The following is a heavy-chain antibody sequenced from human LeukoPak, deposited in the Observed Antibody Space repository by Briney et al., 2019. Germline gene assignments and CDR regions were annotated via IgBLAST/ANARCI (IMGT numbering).Heavy chain of an antibody. D-gene: IGHD6-19*01. CDR1: GFTFRSYC. CDR3: SGGGGWESDF. J-gene: IGHJ4*02. V-gene: IGHV3-7*03. CDR2: INDDATET. Sequence: GMSLRFSCAASGFTFRSYCMTWVRQAPGKGLEWVANINDDATETNYIDSVKGRFTISRDNVRNSLHLQMDSLRAEDTAVYYCSGGGGWESDFWGQGTLVTVSS.